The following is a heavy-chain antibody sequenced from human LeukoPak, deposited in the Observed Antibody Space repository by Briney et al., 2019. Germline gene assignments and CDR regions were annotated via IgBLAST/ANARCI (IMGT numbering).Heavy chain of an antibody. CDR1: GFTFSSYA. Sequence: GGSLRLSCAASGFTFSSYAMSWVRQAPGQGLEWVSAISGSGGSTYYADSVKGRFTISRDNTKNSLYLQMNSLRAEDTAVYYCAKGLDDYDDSGYSYFKYWGQGSLVTVSS. CDR3: AKGLDDYDDSGYSYFKY. V-gene: IGHV3-23*01. D-gene: IGHD3-22*01. CDR2: ISGSGGST. J-gene: IGHJ4*02.